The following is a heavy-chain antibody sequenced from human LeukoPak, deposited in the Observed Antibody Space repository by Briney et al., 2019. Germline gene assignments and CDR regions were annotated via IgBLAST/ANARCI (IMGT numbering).Heavy chain of an antibody. CDR2: IYTSGST. CDR3: ARSIRYYFDY. Sequence: PSETLSLTCTVSGGSISRYYWSWIRQPAGKGLEWVGRIYTSGSTNYNPSLKSRVTISVDKSKNQFSLKPSSVTAADTAVYYCARSIRYYFDYWGQGTLVTVSS. CDR1: GGSISRYY. J-gene: IGHJ4*02. D-gene: IGHD3-9*01. V-gene: IGHV4-4*07.